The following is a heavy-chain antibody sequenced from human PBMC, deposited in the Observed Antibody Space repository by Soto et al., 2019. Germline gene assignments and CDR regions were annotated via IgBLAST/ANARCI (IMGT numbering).Heavy chain of an antibody. Sequence: EVQLLESGGGLVQPGGSLRLSCAASGFTFSNYAVTWVRQAPGKGLEWVSTISGSGGSTYYADSVKGRFTISRDNSKNTLYMQMNSMRAEDTAVYYCAKDQGSSWYEIYYWGQGTLVTVYS. CDR2: ISGSGGST. CDR3: AKDQGSSWYEIYY. J-gene: IGHJ4*02. CDR1: GFTFSNYA. D-gene: IGHD6-13*01. V-gene: IGHV3-23*01.